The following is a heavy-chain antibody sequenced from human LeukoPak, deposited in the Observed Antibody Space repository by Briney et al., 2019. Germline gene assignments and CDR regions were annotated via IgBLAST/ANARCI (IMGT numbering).Heavy chain of an antibody. J-gene: IGHJ4*02. CDR1: GFTFNNFA. D-gene: IGHD6-13*01. CDR2: LSGSGSST. V-gene: IGHV3-23*01. CDR3: AKRPKYGNSWIDF. Sequence: GGSLRLSCAASGFTFNNFAMSWVRQAPGKGLDWVSGLSGSGSSTYYADSVKGRFTISRDNSNSTLYLQMNSLRAEDTAVYYCAKRPKYGNSWIDFCGQGTLVTVSS.